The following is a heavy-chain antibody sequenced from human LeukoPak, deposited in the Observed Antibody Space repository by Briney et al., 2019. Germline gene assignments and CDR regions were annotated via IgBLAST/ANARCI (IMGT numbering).Heavy chain of an antibody. J-gene: IGHJ4*02. D-gene: IGHD3-16*01. Sequence: GGSLRLSCAASGFTLRSHAMSWVRQAPGKGLEWVSAISGSGGSTDYVVSVKGRFTISRDNSKNTLYLQMNSLRADDTAVYYCAKQMSTVTFTPFDYWGQGTLVTVSS. V-gene: IGHV3-23*01. CDR3: AKQMSTVTFTPFDY. CDR2: ISGSGGST. CDR1: GFTLRSHA.